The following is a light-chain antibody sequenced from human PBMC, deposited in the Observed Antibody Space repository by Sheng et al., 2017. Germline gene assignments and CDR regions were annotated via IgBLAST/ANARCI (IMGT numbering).Light chain of an antibody. CDR1: QSVSSSY. Sequence: EIVLTQSPGTLSLSPGERGTLSCRASQSVSSSYLAWYQQKPGQAPRLLIYDAMIRATGLPARFNGSGSGTDFTLAISSLESEDFAVYYCQQRNDWPITFGQGTRLEIK. V-gene: IGKV3D-20*02. CDR2: DAM. CDR3: QQRNDWPIT. J-gene: IGKJ5*01.